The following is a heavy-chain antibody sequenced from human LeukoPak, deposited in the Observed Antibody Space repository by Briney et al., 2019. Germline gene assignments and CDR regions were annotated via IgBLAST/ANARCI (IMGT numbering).Heavy chain of an antibody. CDR3: AVRRITMVRGVIGPDWFDP. J-gene: IGHJ5*02. Sequence: GGSLRLSCAASGFTFSDYYMSWIRQAPGKGLEWVSYISSSSSYTNYADSVKGRFTISRDNAKNSLYLQMNSLRAEDTAVYYCAVRRITMVRGVIGPDWFDPWSQGTLVTVSS. CDR1: GFTFSDYY. D-gene: IGHD3-10*01. CDR2: ISSSSSYT. V-gene: IGHV3-11*06.